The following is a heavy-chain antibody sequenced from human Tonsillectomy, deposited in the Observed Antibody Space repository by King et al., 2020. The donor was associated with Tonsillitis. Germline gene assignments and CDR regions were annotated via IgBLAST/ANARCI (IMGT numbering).Heavy chain of an antibody. D-gene: IGHD2/OR15-2a*01. Sequence: VQLVESGGGLVQPGGSLRLSCAASGFTFSAYWMTWVRQTPGKGLEWLANIKEDGTRTFYADSVRGRFNISRDNRKNVLYLQMNNLRAEDAAVYFCARDEHDAFYIYWGQGDLVTVSS. J-gene: IGHJ4*02. CDR2: IKEDGTRT. CDR1: GFTFSAYW. CDR3: ARDEHDAFYIY. V-gene: IGHV3-7*03.